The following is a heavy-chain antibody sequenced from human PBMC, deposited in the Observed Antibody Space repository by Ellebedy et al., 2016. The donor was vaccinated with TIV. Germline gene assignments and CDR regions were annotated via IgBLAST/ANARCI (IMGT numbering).Heavy chain of an antibody. Sequence: SETLSLXXTVSGGSISSGDYYWSWIRQPPGKGLEWIGYIYYSGSTYYNPSLKSRVTISVDTSKNQFSLKLSSVTAADTAVYYCAREAALYGDYVDYWGQGTLVTVSS. D-gene: IGHD4-17*01. J-gene: IGHJ4*02. CDR1: GGSISSGDYY. V-gene: IGHV4-30-4*01. CDR2: IYYSGST. CDR3: AREAALYGDYVDY.